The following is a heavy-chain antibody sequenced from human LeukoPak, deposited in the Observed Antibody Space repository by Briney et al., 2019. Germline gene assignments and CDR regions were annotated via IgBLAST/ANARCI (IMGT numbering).Heavy chain of an antibody. J-gene: IGHJ4*02. CDR2: IKEDGSAK. CDR1: GFTFSSYW. D-gene: IGHD5-12*01. Sequence: PGGSLRLSCAASGFTFSSYWMSWVRQAPGKGLEWVANIKEDGSAKYYVDSVKGRFTISRDNAKNSLYLQMNNLSAEDTDVYYCVRDSPGYGAYDFDWGQGTLVTVSS. V-gene: IGHV3-7*01. CDR3: VRDSPGYGAYDFD.